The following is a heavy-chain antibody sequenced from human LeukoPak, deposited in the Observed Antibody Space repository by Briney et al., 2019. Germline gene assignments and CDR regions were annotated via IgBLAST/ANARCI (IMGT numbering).Heavy chain of an antibody. J-gene: IGHJ3*02. CDR2: ISSSGENT. Sequence: GGSLRLSCAASGFTFSSYAMNWVRQAPGRGLEWVSTISSSGENTYFADSVKGRFTISRDNSKNTLFLQMNSLRVEDTAVYYCAKSYCSSTSCYGAFDIWGQGTMVTVSS. CDR3: AKSYCSSTSCYGAFDI. V-gene: IGHV3-23*01. CDR1: GFTFSSYA. D-gene: IGHD2-2*01.